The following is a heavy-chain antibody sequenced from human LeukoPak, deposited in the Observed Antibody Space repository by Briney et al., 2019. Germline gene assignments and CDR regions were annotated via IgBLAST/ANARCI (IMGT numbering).Heavy chain of an antibody. CDR2: IYPGDSDT. Sequence: GESLKISCKGYGYSFTSYWIGWVRQMPGKGLEWMGIIYPGDSDTRYSPSFQGQVTISADKSISTAYLQWSSLKASDTAMYYCARRPYDILTGSYYFDYWGQGTLVTVSS. CDR1: GYSFTSYW. V-gene: IGHV5-51*01. CDR3: ARRPYDILTGSYYFDY. J-gene: IGHJ4*02. D-gene: IGHD3-9*01.